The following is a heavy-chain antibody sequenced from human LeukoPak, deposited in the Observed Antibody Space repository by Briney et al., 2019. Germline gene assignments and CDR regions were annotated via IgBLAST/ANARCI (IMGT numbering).Heavy chain of an antibody. CDR3: AKDPQYYYYMDV. CDR1: GFTVSSNY. CDR2: IYSGGST. J-gene: IGHJ6*03. Sequence: GGSLRLSCAASGFTVSSNYMSWVRQAPGKGLEWVSVIYSGGSTYYADSVKGRFTISRDNSKNTLYLQMNSLRAEDTAVYYCAKDPQYYYYMDVWGKGTTVTVSS. V-gene: IGHV3-66*01.